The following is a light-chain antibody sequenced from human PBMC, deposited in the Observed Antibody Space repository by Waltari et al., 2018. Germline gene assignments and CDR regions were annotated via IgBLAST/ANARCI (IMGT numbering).Light chain of an antibody. Sequence: QSALTQPASVSGSPGQSITISCTGTSSDVGTYNFVSWYQQHPGKAPKLMIYKVIKRPSGVSNRFSGSESGNTASLTISGLQEEDEADYYCCSYAGTDTVIIFGGGTKVTVL. CDR3: CSYAGTDTVII. V-gene: IGLV2-23*02. J-gene: IGLJ2*01. CDR2: KVI. CDR1: SSDVGTYNF.